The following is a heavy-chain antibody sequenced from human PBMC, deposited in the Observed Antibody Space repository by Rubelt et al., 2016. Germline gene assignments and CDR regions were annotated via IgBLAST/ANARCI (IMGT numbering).Heavy chain of an antibody. J-gene: IGHJ6*02. CDR2: VNRDGSET. CDR1: GFSFSNYW. D-gene: IGHD3-10*01. CDR3: QVRGVINEKYYNYGMDV. V-gene: IGHV3-7*01. Sequence: EVQLVESGGGLVQPGGSPRLSCAVSGFSFSNYWMTWVRQAPGKGLEWVANVNRDGSETRYVDSVKGRFTISRDNAKRSLFLQMISLRAEETAVDYCQVRGVINEKYYNYGMDVWGQGTTVTVSS.